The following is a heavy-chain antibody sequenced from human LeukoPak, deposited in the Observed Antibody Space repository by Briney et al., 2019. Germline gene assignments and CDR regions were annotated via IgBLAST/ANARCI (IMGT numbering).Heavy chain of an antibody. J-gene: IGHJ3*02. Sequence: PGGSLRLSCAASGFTFSDSAVHWVRQASGKGLEWVGHIRSKPNSYATAYAASVKGRFTISRDDSKNTAYLQMNSLKTEDTAVYYCTRRHCGGGRYPLGDIWGQGTMVTVSS. CDR2: IRSKPNSYAT. D-gene: IGHD2-21*02. CDR3: TRRHCGGGRYPLGDI. V-gene: IGHV3-73*01. CDR1: GFTFSDSA.